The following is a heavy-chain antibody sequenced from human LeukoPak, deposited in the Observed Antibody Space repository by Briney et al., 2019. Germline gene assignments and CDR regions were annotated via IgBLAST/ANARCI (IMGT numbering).Heavy chain of an antibody. D-gene: IGHD5-18*01. J-gene: IGHJ4*02. CDR3: ARLGYSYGHTYFDY. CDR1: GFSFSSYS. V-gene: IGHV3-48*01. Sequence: GGSLGLSCAASGFSFSSYSMNWVRQAPGKGLEWVSYISSSSSTIYYVDSVKGRFTISRDNAKNSLYLQMNSLRAEDTAVYYCARLGYSYGHTYFDYWGQGTLVTVSS. CDR2: ISSSSSTI.